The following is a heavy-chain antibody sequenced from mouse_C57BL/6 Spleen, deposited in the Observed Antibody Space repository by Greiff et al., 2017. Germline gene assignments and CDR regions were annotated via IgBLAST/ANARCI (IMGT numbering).Heavy chain of an antibody. CDR1: GYTFTDYY. V-gene: IGHV1-26*01. CDR3: ARGATVGFAY. CDR2: INPNNGGT. Sequence: VQLHQSGPELVKPGASVKISCKASGYTFTDYYMNWVKQSHGKSLEWIGDINPNNGGTSYNQKFKGKATLTVDKSSSTAYMELRSLTSEDSAVYYCARGATVGFAYWGQGTLVTVSA. J-gene: IGHJ3*01. D-gene: IGHD1-1*01.